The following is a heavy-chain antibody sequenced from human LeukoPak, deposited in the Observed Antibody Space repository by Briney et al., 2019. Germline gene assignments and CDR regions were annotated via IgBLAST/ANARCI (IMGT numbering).Heavy chain of an antibody. CDR2: INPNSGGT. D-gene: IGHD5-12*01. Sequence: ASVKVSCKASGYTFTGYYMHWVRQAPGQGLKWMGWINPNSGGTNYAQKFQGRVTMTRDTSISTAYMELSRLRSDDTAVYYCAREMNSGYDEGGLEYWGQGTLVTVSS. V-gene: IGHV1-2*02. J-gene: IGHJ4*02. CDR3: AREMNSGYDEGGLEY. CDR1: GYTFTGYY.